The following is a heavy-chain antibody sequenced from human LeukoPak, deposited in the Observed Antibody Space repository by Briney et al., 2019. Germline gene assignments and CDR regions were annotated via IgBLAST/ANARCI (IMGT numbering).Heavy chain of an antibody. J-gene: IGHJ4*02. CDR1: GGSFSGYY. V-gene: IGHV4-34*01. Sequence: PSETLSLTCAVYGGSFSGYYWSWIRQPPGKGLEWIGEINHSGSTNYNPSLKSRVTISVDTSKNQFSLKLSSVTAADTAVYYCARGSGELFYFDYWGQGTLVTVSS. CDR3: ARGSGELFYFDY. D-gene: IGHD3-10*01. CDR2: INHSGST.